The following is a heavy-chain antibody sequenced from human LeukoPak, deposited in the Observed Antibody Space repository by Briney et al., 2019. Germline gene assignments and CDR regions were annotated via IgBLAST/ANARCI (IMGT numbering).Heavy chain of an antibody. J-gene: IGHJ4*02. CDR2: IYYSGGT. V-gene: IGHV4-39*01. CDR1: GGSISSSSYY. CDR3: ARISYYDSSGYYVYYFDY. D-gene: IGHD3-22*01. Sequence: SETLSLTCTVSGGSISSSSYYWGWIRQPPGKGLEWVGSIYYSGGTYYNPSLKSRVTISVDTSKNQFSLKLSSVTAADTAVYYCARISYYDSSGYYVYYFDYWGQGTLVTVSS.